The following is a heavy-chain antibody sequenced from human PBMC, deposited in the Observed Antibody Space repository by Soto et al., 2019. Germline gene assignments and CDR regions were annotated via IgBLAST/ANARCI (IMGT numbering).Heavy chain of an antibody. V-gene: IGHV4-30-4*01. CDR1: GGSISSGDYY. Sequence: SVTLSLTCTISGGSISSGDYYWSWFRQPPGKGLEWIGYIYHSGSTYYNPSLKSRVTISVDTSKNQFSLKLSSVTAADTAVYYCARERPDGARLDPWGQGTLVTVS. CDR2: IYHSGST. D-gene: IGHD6-6*01. CDR3: ARERPDGARLDP. J-gene: IGHJ5*02.